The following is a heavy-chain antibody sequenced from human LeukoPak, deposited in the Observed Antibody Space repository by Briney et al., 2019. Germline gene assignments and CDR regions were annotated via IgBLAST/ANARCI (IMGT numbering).Heavy chain of an antibody. CDR1: GFTFNSYW. J-gene: IGHJ6*01. V-gene: IGHV3-7*01. D-gene: IGHD4-17*01. Sequence: SGGSLRLSCAASGFTFNSYWMSWVRQAPGKGLEWVANIKQDGSGKYYVDSVKGRFTISRDNAKNSLYLQMNSLRAEDTAVYYCAKASREFGTYGDYRDYYYYGMDVWGKATAVTVSS. CDR3: AKASREFGTYGDYRDYYYYGMDV. CDR2: IKQDGSGK.